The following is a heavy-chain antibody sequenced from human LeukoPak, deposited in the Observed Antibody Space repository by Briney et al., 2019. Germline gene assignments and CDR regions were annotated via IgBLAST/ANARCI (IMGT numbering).Heavy chain of an antibody. J-gene: IGHJ5*02. V-gene: IGHV4-39*07. D-gene: IGHD4-17*01. Sequence: SETLSLTCIVSGGSITSSNYYWGWIRQPPGKGLEWIGTIYYSGTTYYNPSLESRVTISVDTSKNQFSLNLSSVTAADTAVYYCARVPHFGDYGWFDPWGQGTLVTVSS. CDR2: IYYSGTT. CDR1: GGSITSSNYY. CDR3: ARVPHFGDYGWFDP.